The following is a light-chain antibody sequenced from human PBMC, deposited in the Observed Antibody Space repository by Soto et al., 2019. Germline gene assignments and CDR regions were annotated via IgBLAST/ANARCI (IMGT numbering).Light chain of an antibody. CDR3: QQRSNWPPLT. V-gene: IGKV3-11*01. J-gene: IGKJ4*01. CDR2: AAS. CDR1: EFISIN. Sequence: EIVMTQSPATLSVSPGERATLSCRASEFISINLAWYQQKPGQAPRLLIYAASNRATGIPDRFSGSGSRTDFTLTITRLEPEDSAVYYCQQRSNWPPLTFGGGTKVDI.